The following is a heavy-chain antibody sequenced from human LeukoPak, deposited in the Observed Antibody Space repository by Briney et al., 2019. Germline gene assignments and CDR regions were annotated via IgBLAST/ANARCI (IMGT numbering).Heavy chain of an antibody. CDR2: IYYSGST. CDR1: GGSISSYY. D-gene: IGHD6-13*01. V-gene: IGHV4-59*01. J-gene: IGHJ4*02. Sequence: SKTLSLTCTVSGGSISSYYWSWIRQPPGKGLEWIGYIYYSGSTNYNPSLKSRVTISVDTSKNQFSLKLSSVTAADTAVYYCARELSEQQLAYFDYWGQGTLVTVSS. CDR3: ARELSEQQLAYFDY.